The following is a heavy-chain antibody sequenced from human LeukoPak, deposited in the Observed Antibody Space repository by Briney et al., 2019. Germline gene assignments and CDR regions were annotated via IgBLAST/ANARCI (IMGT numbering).Heavy chain of an antibody. CDR1: GGSISSGTYY. CDR3: ARGGTIVMGVDY. J-gene: IGHJ4*02. CDR2: IYHSGST. Sequence: SETLSLTCTVSGGSISSGTYYWGWIRQPPGKGLEWIGSIYHSGSTYYNPSLKSRVTISVDTSKNQFSLKLSSLTAADTAVYYCARGGTIVMGVDYWGQGTLVTVSS. V-gene: IGHV4-39*07. D-gene: IGHD4-11*01.